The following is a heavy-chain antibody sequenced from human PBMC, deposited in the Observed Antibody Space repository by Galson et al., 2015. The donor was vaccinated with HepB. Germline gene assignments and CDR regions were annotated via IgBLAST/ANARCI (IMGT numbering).Heavy chain of an antibody. J-gene: IGHJ6*03. CDR2: IIPIFGTA. V-gene: IGHV1-69*13. CDR1: GGTFSSYA. Sequence: SVKVSCKASGGTFSSYAISWVRQAPGQGLEWMGGIIPIFGTANYAQKFQGRVTITADESTSTAYMELSSLRSEDTAVYYCASWGYCSSTSCYAGLGTSNGYYMDVWGKGTTVTVSS. D-gene: IGHD2-2*01. CDR3: ASWGYCSSTSCYAGLGTSNGYYMDV.